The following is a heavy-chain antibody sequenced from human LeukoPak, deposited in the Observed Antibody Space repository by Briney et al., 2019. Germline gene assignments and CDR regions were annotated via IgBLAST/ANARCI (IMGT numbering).Heavy chain of an antibody. CDR1: GFTFDDYT. CDR2: ISWDGGST. V-gene: IGHV3-43*01. Sequence: TGGSLRLSCAASGFTFDDYTTHWVRQAPGKALECVSLISWDGGSTYYADSVKGRFTISRDNSKNSLYLQMNSLRTEDTALYYCAKDITPSSKSGYFDYWGQGTLVTVSS. D-gene: IGHD4-11*01. J-gene: IGHJ4*02. CDR3: AKDITPSSKSGYFDY.